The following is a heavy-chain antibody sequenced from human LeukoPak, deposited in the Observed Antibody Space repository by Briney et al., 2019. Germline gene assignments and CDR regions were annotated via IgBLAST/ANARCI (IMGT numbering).Heavy chain of an antibody. CDR2: IIAIFGIA. CDR1: GGTFSSYA. J-gene: IGHJ1*01. D-gene: IGHD5-12*01. V-gene: IGHV1-69*04. Sequence: SVKVSCKASGGTFSSYAISWVRQAPGQGLEWMGRIIAIFGIANYAQTFQGRVTITADKSTSTAYMEMSSLRSEDTGVYYCAREGEYTFQYWGQGTLVTVSS. CDR3: AREGEYTFQY.